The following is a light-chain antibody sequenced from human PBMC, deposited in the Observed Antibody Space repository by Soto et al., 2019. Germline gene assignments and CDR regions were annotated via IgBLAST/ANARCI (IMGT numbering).Light chain of an antibody. CDR2: GAS. CDR3: QQYAASPIT. Sequence: ENVLTQSPGTLSLSPGARAALSCRARQSVGRDYLAWFQQKSGQTPRLVIYGASSRATGIPDRFSGSGSGTDFTLTISRLEPEDFAVYYCQQYAASPITFGQGTRLEIK. CDR1: QSVGRDY. J-gene: IGKJ5*01. V-gene: IGKV3-20*01.